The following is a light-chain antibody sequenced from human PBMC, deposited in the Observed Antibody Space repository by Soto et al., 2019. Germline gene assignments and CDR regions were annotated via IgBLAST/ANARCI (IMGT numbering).Light chain of an antibody. CDR3: QQYDNLPLT. CDR1: QDIKNY. Sequence: DIQMTQSPSSLSASVGDRVTITCQASQDIKNYLNWYQQKSGKAPKLLIYDASDLETGVPSRFSGSGSGTDFTFTINSLQPEDIATYYCQQYDNLPLTFGGETKVEIK. J-gene: IGKJ4*01. V-gene: IGKV1-33*01. CDR2: DAS.